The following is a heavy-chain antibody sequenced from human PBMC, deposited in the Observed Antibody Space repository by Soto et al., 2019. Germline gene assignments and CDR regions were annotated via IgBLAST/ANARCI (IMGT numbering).Heavy chain of an antibody. V-gene: IGHV4-34*01. J-gene: IGHJ4*02. CDR1: GGSFRGYF. CDR3: QGGDF. Sequence: XETLSLTCSVSGGSFRGYFWSWIRQSPDKGLEWIGEINDSGSTYYNPSFKSRLTISVDTSKSQISLTLTSVTAADSAVYYCQGGDFWGQGTRVTVSS. D-gene: IGHD3-16*01. CDR2: INDSGST.